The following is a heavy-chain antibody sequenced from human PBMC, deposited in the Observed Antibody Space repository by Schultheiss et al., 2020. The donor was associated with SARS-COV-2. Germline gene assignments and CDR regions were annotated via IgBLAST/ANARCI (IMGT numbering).Heavy chain of an antibody. D-gene: IGHD6-13*01. CDR1: GFTFDDYG. J-gene: IGHJ5*02. CDR3: VKDWAAVHWFDP. CDR2: ISSNGGST. V-gene: IGHV3-64D*06. Sequence: GESLKISCAASGFTFDDYGMSWVRQAPGKGLEYVSAISSNGGSTYYADSVKGRFTISRDNSKNTLYLQMSSLRAEDTAVYYCVKDWAAVHWFDPWGQGTLVTVSS.